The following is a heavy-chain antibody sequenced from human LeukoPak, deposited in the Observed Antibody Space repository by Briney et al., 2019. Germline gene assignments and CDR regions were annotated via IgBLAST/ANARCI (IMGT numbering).Heavy chain of an antibody. V-gene: IGHV4-39*01. D-gene: IGHD5-18*01. CDR1: GGSISSSKAY. CDR3: ASPRGFSYGYFAI. Sequence: PSETLSLTCTVSGGSISSSKAYWGWIRQPPGKGLEWIGSIYYSKNTYYNPSLKSRVTISADTSKNQFSLTLGSVSATDTAVYYCASPRGFSYGYFAIWGQGTLVTVSS. CDR2: IYYSKNT. J-gene: IGHJ4*02.